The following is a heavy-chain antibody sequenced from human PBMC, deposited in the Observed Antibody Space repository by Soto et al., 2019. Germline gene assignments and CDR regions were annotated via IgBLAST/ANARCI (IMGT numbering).Heavy chain of an antibody. CDR1: GGSISSGDYY. D-gene: IGHD3-22*01. Sequence: QVQLQESGPGLVKPSQTLSLTCTVSGGSISSGDYYWSWIRQPPGKGLEWIGYIYYSGSTYYNPSLTSRVTIAVDTSKNQFSLKLSSVTAADTAVYYCARDAYYYDSSGYYQPYYYYYGMDVWGQGTTVTVSS. J-gene: IGHJ6*02. V-gene: IGHV4-30-4*01. CDR3: ARDAYYYDSSGYYQPYYYYYGMDV. CDR2: IYYSGST.